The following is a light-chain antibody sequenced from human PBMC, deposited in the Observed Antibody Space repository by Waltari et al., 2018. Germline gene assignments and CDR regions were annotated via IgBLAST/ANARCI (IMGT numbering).Light chain of an antibody. Sequence: QSVLTQPPSVSGAPGQTVTISCTGSSSNIGAGYDVHWYPQLPRTAPKRVIFGNPKRPAGVPDRFSGAKSGTSASLAIPALQTDDEADYDCQSSDSSLSASVFGGGTKLTVL. V-gene: IGLV1-40*01. CDR2: GNP. CDR1: SSNIGAGYD. J-gene: IGLJ3*02. CDR3: QSSDSSLSASV.